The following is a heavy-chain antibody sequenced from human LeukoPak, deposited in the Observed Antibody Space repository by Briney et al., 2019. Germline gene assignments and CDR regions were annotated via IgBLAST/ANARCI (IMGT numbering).Heavy chain of an antibody. D-gene: IGHD6-6*01. CDR2: ITHDGNIR. CDR3: AKNLSFSSSSFEY. V-gene: IGHV3-30*18. CDR1: GFTFGSYA. J-gene: IGHJ4*02. Sequence: GRSLRLSCAASGFTFGSYAMHWVRQAPGKGLEWVAVITHDGNIRYYADSVKGRFTISRDNSKNTLYLEMNSLTTDDTAVYYCAKNLSFSSSSFEYWGQGTLVTVSS.